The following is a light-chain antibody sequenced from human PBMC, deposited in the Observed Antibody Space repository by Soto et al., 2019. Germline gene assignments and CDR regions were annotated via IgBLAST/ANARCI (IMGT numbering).Light chain of an antibody. V-gene: IGKV3-20*01. CDR3: HHFSSPSYT. CDR1: QSVDSKR. J-gene: IGKJ2*01. CDR2: GAS. Sequence: DIVLTQSPGTLSLSPGERATLSCRASQSVDSKRLSWYQHRPGQAPRLLIYGASNRATGIPARFSGSGSGTDFTLTISRLEPEDFAVYYCHHFSSPSYTFGQGTKLEIK.